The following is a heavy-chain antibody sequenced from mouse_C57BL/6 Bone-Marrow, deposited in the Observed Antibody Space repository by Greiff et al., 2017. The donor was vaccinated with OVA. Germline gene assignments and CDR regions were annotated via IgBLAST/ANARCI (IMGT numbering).Heavy chain of an antibody. J-gene: IGHJ3*01. V-gene: IGHV5-4*01. CDR3: ARERWLLSWFAY. CDR1: GFTFSSYA. D-gene: IGHD2-3*01. Sequence: LLNPGFSLKLSCASSGFTFSSYAMSWVRQTPEKRLECVATISDGGSYTYYPDNVKGRFTISRDNAKNNLYLQMSHLKSEDTAMYYCARERWLLSWFAYWGQGTLVTVSA. CDR2: ISDGGSYT.